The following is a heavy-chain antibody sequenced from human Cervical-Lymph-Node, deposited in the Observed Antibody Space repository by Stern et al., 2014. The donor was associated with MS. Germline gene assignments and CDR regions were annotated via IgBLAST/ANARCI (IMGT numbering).Heavy chain of an antibody. V-gene: IGHV3-21*01. CDR1: GFNFRTYT. CDR2: ISRGGSSI. CDR3: ARDDWGINDFGMDA. J-gene: IGHJ6*02. D-gene: IGHD7-27*01. Sequence: EVQLVASGGGLVKPGESLRLSFEASGFNFRTYTMNWVRQAPGKCLEWVSTISRGGSSIYYAESLKGRFTISRDNTKNSLYLHMKSLRPEDTAVYYCARDDWGINDFGMDAWGQGTTVTVSS.